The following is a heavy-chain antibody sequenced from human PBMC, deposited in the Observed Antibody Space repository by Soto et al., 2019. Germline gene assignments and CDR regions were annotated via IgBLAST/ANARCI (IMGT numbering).Heavy chain of an antibody. D-gene: IGHD4-17*01. J-gene: IGHJ3*02. CDR1: GFTFSDYY. CDR2: ISSSGSTI. Sequence: GGSLRLSCAASGFTFSDYYMSWIRQAPGKGLEWVSYISSSGSTIYYADSVKGRFTISRDNAKNSLYLQMNSLRAEDTAVYYCAREILGGDYPRDAFDIWGQGTMVTVSS. V-gene: IGHV3-11*01. CDR3: AREILGGDYPRDAFDI.